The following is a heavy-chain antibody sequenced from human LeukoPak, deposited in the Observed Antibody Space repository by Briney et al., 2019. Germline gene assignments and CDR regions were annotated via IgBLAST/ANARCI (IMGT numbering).Heavy chain of an antibody. CDR3: ARAPPSNGYSYHFDI. D-gene: IGHD5-12*01. V-gene: IGHV3-74*01. CDR2: IYIDGTGI. CDR1: GFTSDDYA. J-gene: IGHJ3*02. Sequence: PGRSLRLSCAASGFTSDDYAMHWVRQAPGKGLVWVSRIYIDGTGIVYTGSVKGRFTISRDNAKNTLYLQMNSLRVEDTAVYYCARAPPSNGYSYHFDIWGPGTMVTVSS.